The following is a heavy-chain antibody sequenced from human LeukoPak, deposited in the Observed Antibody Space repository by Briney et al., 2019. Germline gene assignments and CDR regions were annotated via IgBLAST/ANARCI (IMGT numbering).Heavy chain of an antibody. V-gene: IGHV5-51*01. CDR1: GYRFTTYW. J-gene: IGHJ3*02. CDR2: IYPGDSDT. Sequence: GESLKISCKGSGYRFTTYWIGWVRQMPGKGLEWMGIIYPGDSDTRSSPSFQGQVTISADKSITTAYLQWNSLKASDTAMYYCARQTGDNAFDIWGRGTMVTVSS. CDR3: ARQTGDNAFDI. D-gene: IGHD7-27*01.